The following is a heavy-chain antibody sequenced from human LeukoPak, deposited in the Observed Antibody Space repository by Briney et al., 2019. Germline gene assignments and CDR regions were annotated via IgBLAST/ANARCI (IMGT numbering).Heavy chain of an antibody. J-gene: IGHJ5*02. Sequence: GGSLRLTYVGCRCSLNSYAMGGVRQAPGKGLEWVSSIIAGGTRTYYADSAKGRFTISRDNSKDTLYLQMNSLRPDDTALYYCAKGVRYYSGSDCYGWFDPWGQGTLVTVSS. CDR2: IIAGGTRT. CDR3: AKGVRYYSGSDCYGWFDP. V-gene: IGHV3-23*01. CDR1: RCSLNSYA. D-gene: IGHD2-15*01.